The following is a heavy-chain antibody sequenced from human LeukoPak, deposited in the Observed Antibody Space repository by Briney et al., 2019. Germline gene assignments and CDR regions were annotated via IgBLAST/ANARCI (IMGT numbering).Heavy chain of an antibody. CDR2: ISGSGGST. Sequence: SGGSLRLSCAASGFTFSSYAMSWVRQAPGKGLEWVSAISGSGGSTYYEDSVKGRFTISRDNSKNTLYLQMNSLRAEDTAVYYCAKDRGDYDILTGYSDYWGQGTLVTVSS. CDR3: AKDRGDYDILTGYSDY. J-gene: IGHJ4*02. D-gene: IGHD3-9*01. V-gene: IGHV3-23*01. CDR1: GFTFSSYA.